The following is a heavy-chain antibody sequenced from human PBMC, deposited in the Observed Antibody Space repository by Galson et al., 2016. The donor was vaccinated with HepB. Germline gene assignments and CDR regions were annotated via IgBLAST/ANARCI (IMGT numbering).Heavy chain of an antibody. CDR1: RFTFTTYA. Sequence: SLRLSCAASRFTFTTYAMNWVRQAPGKGLEWVSYISSSASTIYYADSVKGRFTISRDNARNSLYLQMSSLIDEDTAVYYCATLAFYTGYNDYVDYWGQGTLVTVSS. CDR2: ISSSASTI. V-gene: IGHV3-48*02. J-gene: IGHJ4*02. CDR3: ATLAFYTGYNDYVDY. D-gene: IGHD3-3*02.